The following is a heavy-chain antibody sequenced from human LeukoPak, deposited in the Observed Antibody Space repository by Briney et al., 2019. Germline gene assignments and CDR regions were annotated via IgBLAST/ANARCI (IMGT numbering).Heavy chain of an antibody. CDR2: ISHSGST. CDR1: GYSISSGYY. Sequence: SETLSLTCTVSGYSISSGYYWGWIRQSPGKGLEWIEIISHSGSTYDNPSLKSRVTISVDTSKNQFSLKVSSVTAAETAVYYCARQGGYEVFDYWGQGTLVTVSS. D-gene: IGHD5-12*01. J-gene: IGHJ4*02. CDR3: ARQGGYEVFDY. V-gene: IGHV4-38-2*02.